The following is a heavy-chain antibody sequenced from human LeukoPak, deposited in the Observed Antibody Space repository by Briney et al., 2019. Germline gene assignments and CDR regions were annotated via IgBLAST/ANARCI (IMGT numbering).Heavy chain of an antibody. CDR3: ARDKTVTTYYYYGMDV. CDR1: GFTFSSYT. Sequence: GRSLRLSCAASGFTFSSYTMHWVRQAPGKGLEWVAVISYDGSNKYYADSVKGRFTISRDNAKNSLYLQMNSLRAEDTAVYYCARDKTVTTYYYYGMDVWGQGTTVTVSS. V-gene: IGHV3-30-3*01. D-gene: IGHD4-17*01. CDR2: ISYDGSNK. J-gene: IGHJ6*02.